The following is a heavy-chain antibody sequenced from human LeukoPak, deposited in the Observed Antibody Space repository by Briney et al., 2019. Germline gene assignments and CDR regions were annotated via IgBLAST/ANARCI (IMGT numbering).Heavy chain of an antibody. J-gene: IGHJ2*01. D-gene: IGHD5-18*01. V-gene: IGHV3-72*01. CDR2: TRNKANSYTT. CDR3: ARDGYSYGNNWYFDL. Sequence: GGSLRLSCAASGFTFSGHYMDWVRQAPGKGLEWVGRTRNKANSYTTEYAASVKGRFTISRDDSKNSLYLQMNSLKTEDTAVYYCARDGYSYGNNWYFDLWGRGTLVTVSS. CDR1: GFTFSGHY.